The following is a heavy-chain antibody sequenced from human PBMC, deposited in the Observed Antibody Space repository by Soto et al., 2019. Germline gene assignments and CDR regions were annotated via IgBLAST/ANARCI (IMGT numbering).Heavy chain of an antibody. CDR1: SVVFNNSG. CDR3: ARAYTGQLPRRGDYYYALDV. CDR2: IGAADDP. J-gene: IGHJ6*02. V-gene: IGHV3-13*05. D-gene: IGHD2-2*01. Sequence: GGWLRRSCVDGSVVFNNSGRHWVCQGRGKGLEWVSAIGAADDPYYSVSVKGRFIVSRDNAQKSLYLQMNNLRAADTAVYFCARAYTGQLPRRGDYYYALDVWGRGT.